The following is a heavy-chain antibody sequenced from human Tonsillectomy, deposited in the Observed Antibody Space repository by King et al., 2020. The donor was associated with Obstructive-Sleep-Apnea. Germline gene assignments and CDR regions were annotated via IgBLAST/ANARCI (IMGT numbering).Heavy chain of an antibody. D-gene: IGHD4-17*01. J-gene: IGHJ4*02. CDR3: AGGFTRTTVTTFFDY. V-gene: IGHV1-2*07. Sequence: QLVQSGAEVKRPGASVKVSCKASGYTFTDYFMHWVRQAPGQGLEWMGWINPNSGATIYAHKFQGRVTMTRDTSISTAYMELSRLRSDDAAVYYCAGGFTRTTVTTFFDYWGQGTLVTVSS. CDR1: GYTFTDYF. CDR2: INPNSGAT.